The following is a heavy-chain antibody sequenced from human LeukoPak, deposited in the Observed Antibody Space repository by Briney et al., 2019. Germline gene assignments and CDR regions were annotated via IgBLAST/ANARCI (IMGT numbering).Heavy chain of an antibody. CDR3: TTEKYYYGSGSYSD. V-gene: IGHV3-15*01. Sequence: PGGSLRLSCAASGFTFSNAWMSWVRQAPGKGLEWVGRIKSKTDGGTTDYAAPVKGRFTISRDDSKNTLYLQMNSLKTEDTAVYYCTTEKYYYGSGSYSDWGQGTLVTVSS. CDR1: GFTFSNAW. J-gene: IGHJ4*02. D-gene: IGHD3-10*01. CDR2: IKSKTDGGTT.